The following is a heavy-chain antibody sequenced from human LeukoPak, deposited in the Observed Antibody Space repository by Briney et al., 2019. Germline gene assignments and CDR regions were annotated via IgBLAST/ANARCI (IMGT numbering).Heavy chain of an antibody. V-gene: IGHV3-30*04. D-gene: IGHD5-18*01. CDR3: ARALLYSYGYSYFDY. CDR2: ISYDGSNK. J-gene: IGHJ4*02. Sequence: PGGPLRLSYAASGFTFSSYAMHWVRQAPGKGLEWVAVISYDGSNKYYADSVKGRFTISRDNSKNTLYLQMNSLRAEDTAVYYCARALLYSYGYSYFDYWAREPWSPSPQ. CDR1: GFTFSSYA.